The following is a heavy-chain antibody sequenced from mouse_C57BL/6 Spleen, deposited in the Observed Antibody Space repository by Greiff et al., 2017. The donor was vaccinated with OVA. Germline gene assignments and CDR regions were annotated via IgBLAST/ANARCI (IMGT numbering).Heavy chain of an antibody. Sequence: VQLVESGPGLVQPSQSLSITCTVSGFSLTSYGVHWVRQSPGKGLEWLGVIWSGGSTDYNAAFISRLSISKDNSKSQVFFKMNSLQADDTAIYYCARRNYEDWYFDVWGTGTTVTVSS. CDR3: ARRNYEDWYFDV. CDR2: IWSGGST. D-gene: IGHD2-1*01. V-gene: IGHV2-2*01. CDR1: GFSLTSYG. J-gene: IGHJ1*03.